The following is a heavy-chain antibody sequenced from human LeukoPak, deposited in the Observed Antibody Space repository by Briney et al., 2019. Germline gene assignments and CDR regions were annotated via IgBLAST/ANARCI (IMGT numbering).Heavy chain of an antibody. J-gene: IGHJ5*02. CDR2: INPSSGST. Sequence: GASVKVSCKASGYTFTSYYMHWVRQAPGQGLEWMGIINPSSGSTSYAQKFQGRVTMTRDTSTSTVYMELSSLRSEDTAVYYCARDRPHYYENNWFDPWGQGTLVTVSS. CDR3: ARDRPHYYENNWFDP. CDR1: GYTFTSYY. V-gene: IGHV1-46*01. D-gene: IGHD3-3*01.